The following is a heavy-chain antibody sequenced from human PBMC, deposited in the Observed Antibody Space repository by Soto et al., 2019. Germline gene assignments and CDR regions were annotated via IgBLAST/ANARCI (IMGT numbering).Heavy chain of an antibody. CDR1: GYTFTSYY. J-gene: IGHJ5*02. D-gene: IGHD2-2*01. Sequence: ASVKVSCTASGYTFTSYYMHWVRHAPGQGLEWMGIINPSGGSTSYAQKFQGRVTMTRDTSTSTVYMELSSLRSEDTAVYYCARDLGDIVLVPAAPWFDPWGQGTLVTVSS. CDR3: ARDLGDIVLVPAAPWFDP. CDR2: INPSGGST. V-gene: IGHV1-46*01.